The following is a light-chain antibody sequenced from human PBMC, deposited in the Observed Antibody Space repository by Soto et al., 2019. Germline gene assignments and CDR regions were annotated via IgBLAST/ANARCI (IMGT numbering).Light chain of an antibody. CDR1: SSDVGSYNL. V-gene: IGLV2-14*02. Sequence: QSVLTQPASVSGSPGQSITISCTGTSSDVGSYNLVSWYQQHPGKAPKLMIYEGSKRPSGVSNRFSGSKSGNTASLTISGLQAEDEAAYYCSSFASSSTPYVFGNGTKLTVL. J-gene: IGLJ1*01. CDR3: SSFASSSTPYV. CDR2: EGS.